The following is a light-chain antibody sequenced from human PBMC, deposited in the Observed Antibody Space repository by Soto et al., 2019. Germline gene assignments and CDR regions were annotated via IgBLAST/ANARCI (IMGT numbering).Light chain of an antibody. J-gene: IGKJ1*01. Sequence: DIQMTQSPSSRSASLGDRVTITCRASQSISSYLNWYQQKPGKAPKLLIYAASSLQSGVPSRFSGSGSGTDFTLTISSLQPEDFATYYCQQSYSTPRTFGQGTKVDIK. CDR2: AAS. CDR3: QQSYSTPRT. V-gene: IGKV1-39*01. CDR1: QSISSY.